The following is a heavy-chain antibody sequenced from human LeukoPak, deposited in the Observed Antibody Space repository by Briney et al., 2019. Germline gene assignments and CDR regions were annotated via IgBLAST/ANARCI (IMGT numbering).Heavy chain of an antibody. D-gene: IGHD6-13*01. CDR3: ARSSWYRSLFDY. V-gene: IGHV1-18*01. Sequence: GGSVKISCKASCYTFFSYGISWGGQAPGEGVEGMGWISAYNGNTNYAQKLQGRVTMTTDTSTSTAYMELRSLRSDDTAVYYCARSSWYRSLFDYWGQGTLVTVSS. CDR2: ISAYNGNT. CDR1: CYTFFSYG. J-gene: IGHJ4*02.